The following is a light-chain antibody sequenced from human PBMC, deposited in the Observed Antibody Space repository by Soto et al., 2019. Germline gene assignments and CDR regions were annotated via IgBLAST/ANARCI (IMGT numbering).Light chain of an antibody. CDR3: AAWDDSLRGRL. V-gene: IGLV1-47*01. Sequence: QSVLTQPPSASGTPGQRVTISCSGSSSNVGVNFVYWYQHLPGTAPKLLIYRNDQRPSGVPDGFSGSKSGTSSSLAISGLRYEDEADYYCAAWDDSLRGRLFGTGTKLTVL. CDR2: RND. CDR1: SSNVGVNF. J-gene: IGLJ1*01.